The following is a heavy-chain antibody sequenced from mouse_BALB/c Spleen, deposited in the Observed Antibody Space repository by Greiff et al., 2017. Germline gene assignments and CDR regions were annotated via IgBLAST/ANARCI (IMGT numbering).Heavy chain of an antibody. CDR3: ARGGEYDGFDY. D-gene: IGHD2-14*01. Sequence: EVHLVESGGGLVKPGGSLKLSCAASGFTFSSYAMSWVRQTPEKRLEWVASISSGGSTYYPDSVKGRFTISRDNARNILYLQMSSLRSEDTAMYYGARGGEYDGFDYWGQGTTLTVSS. J-gene: IGHJ2*01. V-gene: IGHV5-6-5*01. CDR2: ISSGGST. CDR1: GFTFSSYA.